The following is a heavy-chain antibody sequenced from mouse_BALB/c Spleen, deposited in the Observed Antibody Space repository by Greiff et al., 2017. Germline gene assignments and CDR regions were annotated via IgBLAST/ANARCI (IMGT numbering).Heavy chain of an antibody. CDR1: GFNIKDTY. CDR3: ARTKDYDGWYFDV. CDR2: IDPANGNT. D-gene: IGHD2-4*01. V-gene: IGHV14-3*02. J-gene: IGHJ1*01. Sequence: VQLKQSGAELVKPGASVKLSCTASGFNIKDTYMHWVKQRPEQGLEWIGRIDPANGNTKYDPKFQGKATITADTSSNTAYLQLSSLTSEDTAVYYCARTKDYDGWYFDVWGAGTTVTVSS.